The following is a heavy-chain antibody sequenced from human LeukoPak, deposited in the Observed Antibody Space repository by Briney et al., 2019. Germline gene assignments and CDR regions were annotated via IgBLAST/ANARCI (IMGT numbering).Heavy chain of an antibody. CDR2: IHYSGSA. CDR3: ARGGIMDV. Sequence: SETLSLTCTVSGGSLNNYYWSWIRQPPGKGLEYIGQIHYSGSAKYNPSLQSRVTISVDTSKNQSSLKLNSVTAADAAVYYCARGGIMDVWGQGTTVTVSS. CDR1: GGSLNNYY. D-gene: IGHD1-14*01. V-gene: IGHV4-59*01. J-gene: IGHJ6*02.